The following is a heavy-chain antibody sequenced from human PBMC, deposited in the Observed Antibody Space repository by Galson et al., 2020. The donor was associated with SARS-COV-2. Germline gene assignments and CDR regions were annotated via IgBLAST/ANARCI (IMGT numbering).Heavy chain of an antibody. CDR2: ISYDGSNK. CDR1: GFTFSSYA. J-gene: IGHJ3*02. CDR3: ARAKDATYYYDSSGYHRDAFDI. V-gene: IGHV3-30-3*01. D-gene: IGHD3-22*01. Sequence: GGSLRLSCAASGFTFSSYAMHWVRQAPGKGLEWVAVISYDGSNKYYADSVKGRFTISRDNSKNTLYLQMNSLRAEDTAVYYCARAKDATYYYDSSGYHRDAFDIWGQGTMVTVSS.